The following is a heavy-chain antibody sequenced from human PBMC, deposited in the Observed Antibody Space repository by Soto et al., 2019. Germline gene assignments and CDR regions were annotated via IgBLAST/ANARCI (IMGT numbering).Heavy chain of an antibody. CDR1: GGSFSGFY. V-gene: IGHV4-34*01. CDR2: IYHTGNT. Sequence: PSETLSLTCAVYGGSFSGFYWAWIRQPPGKGLEWIGSIYHTGNTYYNPSLRSRVTISVDTSKNQFSLKLTSVTAADTAVYYCARDYYDSSDYTTNWFDPWGQGTLVTVSS. D-gene: IGHD3-22*01. CDR3: ARDYYDSSDYTTNWFDP. J-gene: IGHJ5*02.